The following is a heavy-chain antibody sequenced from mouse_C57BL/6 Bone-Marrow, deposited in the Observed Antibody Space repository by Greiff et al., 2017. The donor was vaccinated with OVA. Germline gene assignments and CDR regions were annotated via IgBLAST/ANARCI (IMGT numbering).Heavy chain of an antibody. V-gene: IGHV2-5*01. CDR1: GFSLTSYG. Sequence: VKLQQSGPGLVQPSQSLSITCTVSGFSLTSYGVHWVRQSPGKGLEWLGVIWRGGSTDYNAAFMSRLSITKDNSKSQVFFKINSLQADDTAIYYCAKNLGYYGSHWYFDVWGTGTTVTVSS. CDR2: IWRGGST. D-gene: IGHD2-1*01. J-gene: IGHJ1*03. CDR3: AKNLGYYGSHWYFDV.